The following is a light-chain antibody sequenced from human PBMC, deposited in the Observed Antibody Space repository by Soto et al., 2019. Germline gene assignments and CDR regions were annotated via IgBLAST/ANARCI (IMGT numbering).Light chain of an antibody. CDR2: AAS. V-gene: IGKV1-9*01. CDR1: QGISRY. CDR3: QQLHTSPLT. Sequence: IQLTQSPSSLSASVGDSVTITCRASQGISRYLAWYQQKPGRAPKLLISAASTLQSGVPSRFSGTWSTTDFTLSISSLQPQDVATYYFQQLHTSPLTFAGGTKVDVK. J-gene: IGKJ4*01.